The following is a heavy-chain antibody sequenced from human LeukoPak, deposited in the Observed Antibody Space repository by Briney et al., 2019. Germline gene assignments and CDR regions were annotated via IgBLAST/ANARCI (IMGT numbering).Heavy chain of an antibody. CDR2: ISSSGSTI. D-gene: IGHD6-13*01. CDR1: GFTFSDYY. J-gene: IGHJ3*02. Sequence: KSGGSLRLSCAASGFTFSDYYMSWIRQAPGKGLEWVSYISSSGSTIYYADSVKGRSTISRDNAKNSLYLQMNSLRAEDTAVYYCARGNQLVRAFDIWGQGTMVTVSS. V-gene: IGHV3-11*04. CDR3: ARGNQLVRAFDI.